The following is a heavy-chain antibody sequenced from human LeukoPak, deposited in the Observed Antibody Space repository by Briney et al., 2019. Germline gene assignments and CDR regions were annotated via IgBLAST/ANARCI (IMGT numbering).Heavy chain of an antibody. D-gene: IGHD3/OR15-3a*01. CDR1: GFTFHDYA. Sequence: GGSLRLSCAASGFTFHDYAMHWVRQVPGKGLEWVSGITWNSGSVLYADSVRGRFTISRDNAKNSLYLQMNSLRPEDMAFYYCAKGLGVASLIVDALDMWGQGTMVSV. CDR3: AKGLGVASLIVDALDM. J-gene: IGHJ3*02. V-gene: IGHV3-9*03. CDR2: ITWNSGSV.